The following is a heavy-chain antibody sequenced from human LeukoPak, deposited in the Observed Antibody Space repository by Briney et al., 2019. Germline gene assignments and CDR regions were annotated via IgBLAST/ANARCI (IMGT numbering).Heavy chain of an antibody. CDR2: ISYDGSNK. V-gene: IGHV3-30-3*01. D-gene: IGHD3-3*01. Sequence: GGSLRLSCAASGFTFSSYDMQWVRQAPGKGVEGGAVISYDGSNKYYADSVKGRFTISRDNSKNTLYLQMTSLRAEDTAVYYCARGSPNYDFWSGDFDWLLSGPDYWGQGTLVTVSS. CDR1: GFTFSSYD. J-gene: IGHJ4*02. CDR3: ARGSPNYDFWSGDFDWLLSGPDY.